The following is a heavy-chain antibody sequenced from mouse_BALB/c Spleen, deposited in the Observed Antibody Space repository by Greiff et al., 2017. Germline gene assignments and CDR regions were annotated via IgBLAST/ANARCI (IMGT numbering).Heavy chain of an antibody. Sequence: EVKLEESGGGLVQPGGSMKLSCVASGFTFSNYWMNWVRQSPEKGLEWVAEIRLKSNNYATHYAESVKGRFTISRDDSKSSVYLQMNNLRAEDTGIYYCTRSGRGFAYWGQGTLVTVSA. CDR2: IRLKSNNYAT. J-gene: IGHJ3*01. CDR3: TRSGRGFAY. D-gene: IGHD3-1*01. CDR1: GFTFSNYW. V-gene: IGHV6-6*02.